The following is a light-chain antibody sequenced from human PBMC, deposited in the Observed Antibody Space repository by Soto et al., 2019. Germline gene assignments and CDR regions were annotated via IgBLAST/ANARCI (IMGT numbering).Light chain of an antibody. J-gene: IGLJ2*01. CDR1: STDPATYDL. Sequence: QSALTQPASVSGSPGQSITISCTGTSTDPATYDLVSWYQQHPGKAPQLIIYEVAKRPSGVSARFSGSQSRDTASLTISGLQAADEAYYYCCSRLFGGGTKVTVL. CDR3: CSRL. V-gene: IGLV2-23*02. CDR2: EVA.